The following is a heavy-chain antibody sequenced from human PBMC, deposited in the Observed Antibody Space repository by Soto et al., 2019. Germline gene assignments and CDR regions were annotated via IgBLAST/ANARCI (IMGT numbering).Heavy chain of an antibody. CDR3: ARRDGYTFDY. CDR1: GGTFSSYA. Sequence: ASVKVSWKASGGTFSSYAISWVRQAPGQGLEWMGGIIPIFGTANYAQKFQGRVTITADESTSTAYMELSSLRSEDTAVYYCARRDGYTFDYWGQRTLVTGSS. J-gene: IGHJ4*02. CDR2: IIPIFGTA. V-gene: IGHV1-69*13. D-gene: IGHD5-12*01.